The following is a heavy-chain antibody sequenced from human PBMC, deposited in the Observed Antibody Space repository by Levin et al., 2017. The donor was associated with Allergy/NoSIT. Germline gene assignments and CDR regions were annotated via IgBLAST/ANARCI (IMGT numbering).Heavy chain of an antibody. D-gene: IGHD3-10*01. CDR3: ARDPGVNAFDI. Sequence: SQTLSLTCAISVDTVSNTIAAWHWIRQSPSRGLEWLGRTYYRSKWYYDYAVSVKSRITISPDTSKNQLSLQLNSVTPEDTAVYVCARDPGVNAFDIWGQGTMVTVSS. V-gene: IGHV6-1*01. J-gene: IGHJ3*02. CDR1: VDTVSNTIAA. CDR2: TYYRSKWYY.